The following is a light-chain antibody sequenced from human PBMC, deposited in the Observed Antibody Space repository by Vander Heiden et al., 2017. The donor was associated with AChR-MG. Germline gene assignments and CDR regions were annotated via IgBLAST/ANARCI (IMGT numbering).Light chain of an antibody. Sequence: DIQMTQSPSTLSASVGDRVTITCRASQSISEWLAWYQQKAGNAPILLIYRASTLQSGVPSRFSGSGSGTDFTLTISSLQPDDFATYYCQEYSTYSGTFGPGTKV. J-gene: IGKJ3*01. CDR3: QEYSTYSGT. CDR1: QSISEW. V-gene: IGKV1-5*03. CDR2: RAS.